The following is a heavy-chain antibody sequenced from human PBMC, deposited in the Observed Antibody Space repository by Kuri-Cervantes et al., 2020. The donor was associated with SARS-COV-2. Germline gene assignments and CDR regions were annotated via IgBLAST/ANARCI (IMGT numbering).Heavy chain of an antibody. CDR1: GGSISSSSYY. D-gene: IGHD3-10*01. CDR2: IYYSGST. CDR3: ARLEKRLLWFGDLSGVFDY. V-gene: IGHV4-39*01. J-gene: IGHJ4*02. Sequence: SETLSLTCTVSGGSISSSSYYWGWIRQPPGKGLEWIGSIYYSGSTYYNPSLKSRVTISVDTSKNQFSLKLSSVTAADTAVYYCARLEKRLLWFGDLSGVFDYWGQGALVTVPS.